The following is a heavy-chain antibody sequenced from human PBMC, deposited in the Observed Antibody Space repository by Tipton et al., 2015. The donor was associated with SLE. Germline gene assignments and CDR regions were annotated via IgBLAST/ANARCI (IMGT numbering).Heavy chain of an antibody. CDR2: IYYSETT. J-gene: IGHJ4*02. Sequence: TLSLTCTVSGCSISSHYWSWIRQTPGEGLEWMGYIYYSETTTYNPTLKSRVPIAVDTSKNQFSLKLRSVTAADTAVYYCAGAWQGYCSGGTCYVLDYWGQGTLVIVSS. D-gene: IGHD2-15*01. CDR3: AGAWQGYCSGGTCYVLDY. V-gene: IGHV4-59*11. CDR1: GCSISSHY.